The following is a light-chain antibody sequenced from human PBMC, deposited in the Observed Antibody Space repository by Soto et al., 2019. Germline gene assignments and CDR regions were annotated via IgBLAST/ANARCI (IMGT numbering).Light chain of an antibody. CDR2: GAS. J-gene: IGKJ4*01. CDR3: QQYNNWPPFLT. V-gene: IGKV3-15*01. CDR1: QSVSSN. Sequence: EIVMTPSPAPLSVSPGERATLSCRASQSVSSNLAWYQQKPGQAPRLLIYGASTRATGIPARFSGSGSGTEFTLTISSLQSEDFAVYYCQQYNNWPPFLTFGGGTKVDIK.